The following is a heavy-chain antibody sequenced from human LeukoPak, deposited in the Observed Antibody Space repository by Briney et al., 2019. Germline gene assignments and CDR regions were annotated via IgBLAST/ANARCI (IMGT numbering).Heavy chain of an antibody. CDR3: ARDNYYGSGSYYLWLDP. V-gene: IGHV4-30-2*01. CDR2: IYHSGST. D-gene: IGHD3-10*01. CDR1: GGSISSGGYS. J-gene: IGHJ5*02. Sequence: SETLSLTCAVSGGSISSGGYSWSWIRQPPGKGLEWIGYIYHSGSTYYNPSLKSRVTISVDRSKNQLSLKLSSVTAADTAVYYCARDNYYGSGSYYLWLDPWGQGTLVTVSS.